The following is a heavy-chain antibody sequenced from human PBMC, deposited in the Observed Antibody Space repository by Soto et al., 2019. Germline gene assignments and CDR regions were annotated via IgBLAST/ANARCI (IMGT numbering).Heavy chain of an antibody. CDR3: AHRVLRTVFGLVTTAATYFDF. Sequence: QITLNESGPTVVRPTETLTLTCRFSGFSLTTSGVGVGWIRQSQGKAPEWLALIYWDDDKRYSASLKSRLTITKDTSKTQVVLTVSDLDPTDTATYYCAHRVLRTVFGLVTTAATYFDFWGKGTPVAVSS. D-gene: IGHD3-3*01. J-gene: IGHJ4*02. CDR1: GFSLTTSGVG. CDR2: IYWDDDK. V-gene: IGHV2-5*02.